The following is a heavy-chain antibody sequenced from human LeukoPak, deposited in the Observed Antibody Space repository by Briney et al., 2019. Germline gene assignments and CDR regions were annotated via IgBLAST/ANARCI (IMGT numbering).Heavy chain of an antibody. CDR1: GFTFSSYS. Sequence: GGSLRLSCAASGFTFSSYSMNWVRQAPGKGLEWVSSISSSSSYIYYADSVKGRFTIYRDNAKNSLYMQMNSLKAEDTAVYYCARGATYYDYVWGSSPHDPPGYWGQGTLVTVSS. J-gene: IGHJ4*02. D-gene: IGHD3-16*01. CDR3: ARGATYYDYVWGSSPHDPPGY. CDR2: ISSSSSYI. V-gene: IGHV3-21*01.